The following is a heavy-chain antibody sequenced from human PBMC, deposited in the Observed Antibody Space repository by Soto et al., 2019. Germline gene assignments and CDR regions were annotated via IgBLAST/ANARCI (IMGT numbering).Heavy chain of an antibody. CDR3: AREAPLGWYSDY. J-gene: IGHJ4*02. D-gene: IGHD6-19*01. CDR1: GDSVSSNSAA. Sequence: SPTLSLTCVISGDSVSSNSAAWNWIRQSPSGGLEWLGRTYYRSKWYNDYAVSVKSRITINPDTSKNQFSLQLNSVTPEDTAVYYCAREAPLGWYSDYWGQGTLVTVSS. CDR2: TYYRSKWYN. V-gene: IGHV6-1*01.